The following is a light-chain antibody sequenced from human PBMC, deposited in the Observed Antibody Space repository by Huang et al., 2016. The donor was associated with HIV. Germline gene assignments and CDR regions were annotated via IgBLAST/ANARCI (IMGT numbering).Light chain of an antibody. CDR3: QRYGSSPPYT. Sequence: EVVLTQSPDTLSLSPGERATLSCRASQSLGSSSLAWYQQKPGQAPRLLISATPPRPTGIPDRFSGSGSGTGFSLTVTRLEPEDFAVYYCQRYGSSPPYTFGQGTKLEI. V-gene: IGKV3-20*01. CDR2: ATP. CDR1: QSLGSSS. J-gene: IGKJ2*01.